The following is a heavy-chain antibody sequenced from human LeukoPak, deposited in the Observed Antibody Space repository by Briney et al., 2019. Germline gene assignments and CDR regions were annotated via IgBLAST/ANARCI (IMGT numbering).Heavy chain of an antibody. CDR2: ISGSGGST. CDR1: GFTFSSYA. J-gene: IGHJ4*02. V-gene: IGHV3-23*01. D-gene: IGHD1-1*01. Sequence: PGGSLRLSCAASGFTFSSYAMNWVRQGPGKGPEWVSTISGSGGSTYYADSVKGRFTISRDNSKNTLYLQMNSLRAEDTAVYYCAKATTTGPGAGSWGQGTLVTVSS. CDR3: AKATTTGPGAGS.